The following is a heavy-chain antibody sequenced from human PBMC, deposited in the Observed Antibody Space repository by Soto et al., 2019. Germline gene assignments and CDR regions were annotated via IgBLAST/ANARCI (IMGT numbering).Heavy chain of an antibody. D-gene: IGHD1-7*01. CDR1: GFTFSSYS. Sequence: PGGSLRLSCAASGFTFSSYSMNWVRQAPGKGLEWVSSISSSSSYIYYADSVKGRFTISRDNAKNSLYLQMNSLRAEDTAVYYCARERAPSYNWNYEGIDYMDVWGKGTTVTVSS. CDR3: ARERAPSYNWNYEGIDYMDV. J-gene: IGHJ6*03. CDR2: ISSSSSYI. V-gene: IGHV3-21*01.